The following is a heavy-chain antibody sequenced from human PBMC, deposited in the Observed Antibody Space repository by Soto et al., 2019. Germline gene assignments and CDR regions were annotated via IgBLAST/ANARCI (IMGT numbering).Heavy chain of an antibody. V-gene: IGHV4-34*01. CDR2: INHSGST. CDR3: ARDKITGLFDY. Sequence: QVQLQQWGARLLKPSETLSLTCAVYGGSFSGYYWTWIRQPPGTGLEWIGEINHSGSTNYNPSLKSRVTISVDTSKSQFSLKLTSVTAADTAVYYCARDKITGLFDYWGQGTLVTVSS. J-gene: IGHJ4*02. D-gene: IGHD2-8*02. CDR1: GGSFSGYY.